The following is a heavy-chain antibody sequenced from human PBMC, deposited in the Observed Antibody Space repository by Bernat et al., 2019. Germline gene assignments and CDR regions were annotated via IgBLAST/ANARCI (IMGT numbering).Heavy chain of an antibody. D-gene: IGHD1-7*01. CDR1: GFSLTTRGVG. CDR3: AHSLSRRGGWNYGRFDS. J-gene: IGHJ4*01. CDR2: IYWDDDK. Sequence: QITLKESGPTLVNPTQTLTLTCTFSGFSLTTRGVGVGWIRQPPGQALGWLGLIYWDDDKRYRPSLRSRLTLTKDTSRDQLVLSITIMVPIDTGTYYCAHSLSRRGGWNYGRFDSWGQGTQVTVSS. V-gene: IGHV2-5*02.